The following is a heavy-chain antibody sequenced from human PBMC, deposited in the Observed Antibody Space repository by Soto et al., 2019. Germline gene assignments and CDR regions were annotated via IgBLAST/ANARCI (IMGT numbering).Heavy chain of an antibody. J-gene: IGHJ6*02. CDR3: ARARPDIVMVVGETPGYYGMDV. CDR2: INAGYGNT. Sequence: ASVKVSCKASGYTFSSYAMHWVRQAPGQRLEWMGWINAGYGNTKSSQKFQDRVTISRDTSASTAYMELTSLRSEDTAVYYCARARPDIVMVVGETPGYYGMDVWGQGTTVTVSS. D-gene: IGHD2-15*01. V-gene: IGHV1-3*01. CDR1: GYTFSSYA.